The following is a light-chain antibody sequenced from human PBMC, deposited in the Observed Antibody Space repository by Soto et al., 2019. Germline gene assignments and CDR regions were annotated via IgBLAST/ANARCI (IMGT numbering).Light chain of an antibody. V-gene: IGLV1-44*01. CDR3: ASWDDSLNGPV. CDR2: TNT. Sequence: QSVLTQPPSASGTPGQRVTISCSGSSSNVGGNPVNWYQHVPTTAPKLLIYTNTQRPSGVPDRFSGSKSGTSASLAISGLQSEDEAAYYCASWDDSLNGPVFGTGTKVTV. CDR1: SSNVGGNP. J-gene: IGLJ1*01.